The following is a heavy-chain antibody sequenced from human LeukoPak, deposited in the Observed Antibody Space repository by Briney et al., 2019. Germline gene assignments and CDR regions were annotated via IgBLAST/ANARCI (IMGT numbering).Heavy chain of an antibody. V-gene: IGHV3-30*02. CDR1: GLTFSTCG. CDR3: AKDRSYYDSGGYRNFDY. D-gene: IGHD3-22*01. J-gene: IGHJ4*02. Sequence: GRSLRLSCAASGLTFSTCGMHWVRQAPGKGLEWVAFIRYDGSNKYYADSVKGRFIISRDNSENTLSLQMNSPRAEDTAVYYCAKDRSYYDSGGYRNFDYWGQGTLVTVSS. CDR2: IRYDGSNK.